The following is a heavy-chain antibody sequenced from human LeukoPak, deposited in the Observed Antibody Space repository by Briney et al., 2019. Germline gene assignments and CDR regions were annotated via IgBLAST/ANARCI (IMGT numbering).Heavy chain of an antibody. J-gene: IGHJ4*02. Sequence: GGSLRLSCAASGFTFSHYWMHWVRQVPGKGLVWVSRINSDATNTGYADSVKGRFTISRDNAGNTLYLQMNSPRPEDTAVYYCTRTSSGSNPFDYWGQGTLVTVSS. V-gene: IGHV3-74*01. CDR1: GFTFSHYW. CDR3: TRTSSGSNPFDY. D-gene: IGHD1-26*01. CDR2: INSDATNT.